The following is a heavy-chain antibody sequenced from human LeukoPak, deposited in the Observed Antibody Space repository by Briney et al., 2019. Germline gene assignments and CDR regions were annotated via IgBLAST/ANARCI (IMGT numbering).Heavy chain of an antibody. CDR1: GGSISSYY. J-gene: IGHJ3*02. D-gene: IGHD3-10*01. CDR3: ASGRGYYGSGSYYSDDAFDI. V-gene: IGHV4-59*01. Sequence: SETLSLTCTVSGGSISSYYWSWIRQPPGKGLEWIGYIYYSGSANYNPSLKSRVTISIDTSKNQFSLKLRSVTAADTAVYYCASGRGYYGSGSYYSDDAFDIWGQGTMVTVSS. CDR2: IYYSGSA.